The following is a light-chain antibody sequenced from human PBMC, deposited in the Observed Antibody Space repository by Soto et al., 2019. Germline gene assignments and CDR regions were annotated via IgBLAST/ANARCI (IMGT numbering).Light chain of an antibody. CDR1: SSDVGGFNY. CDR2: DVY. J-gene: IGLJ2*01. CDR3: AAWDDSLNGVI. V-gene: IGLV2-14*01. Sequence: QSVLTQPASVSGSPGQSITISCTGTSSDVGGFNYVSWYQQHPGKAPKLLIFDVYSRPSGISNRFSGSKSGNTASLTISGLQAEDEADYYCAAWDDSLNGVIFGGGTKVTVL.